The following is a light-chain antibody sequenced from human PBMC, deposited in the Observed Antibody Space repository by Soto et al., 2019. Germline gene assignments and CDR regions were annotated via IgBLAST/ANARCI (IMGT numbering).Light chain of an antibody. Sequence: QSALTQPRSVSGSPGQSVTISCTGTSSDVGAYNYVSWHQQHPGKAPKLVIYDVTQRPSGVPDRFSASKSGITASLTISGLQAEDEADYYCSSYTSSSTLVFGGGTKLTVL. CDR3: SSYTSSSTLV. J-gene: IGLJ2*01. CDR2: DVT. V-gene: IGLV2-11*02. CDR1: SSDVGAYNY.